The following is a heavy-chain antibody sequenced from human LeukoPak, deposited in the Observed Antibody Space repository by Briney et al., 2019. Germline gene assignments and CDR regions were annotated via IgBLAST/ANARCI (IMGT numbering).Heavy chain of an antibody. CDR1: GFTFNSYA. CDR3: AKGSRGSYDY. D-gene: IGHD1-26*01. V-gene: IGHV3-23*01. CDR2: ITDSGVNT. J-gene: IGHJ4*02. Sequence: GGSLRLSCAASGFTFNSYAMAWVRQAPEKGLEWVSSITDSGVNTYYADSVKGRFTISRDNSKNTLYLQMNSLRAEDTAVYYCAKGSRGSYDYWGQGTLGTVSS.